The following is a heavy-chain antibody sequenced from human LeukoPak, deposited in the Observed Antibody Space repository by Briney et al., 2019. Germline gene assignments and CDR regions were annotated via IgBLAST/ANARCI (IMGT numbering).Heavy chain of an antibody. CDR3: ARGATYAYYQDY. CDR1: GFTFSSHW. Sequence: GGSLRLSCADSGFTFSSHWMHWVRQAPGKGLVWVSRIKYDASSTSYADSVKGRFTISRDNAKNTLYLQMNSLRAEDTAVYYCARGATYAYYQDYWGQGTLVTVSS. CDR2: IKYDASST. J-gene: IGHJ4*02. D-gene: IGHD1-26*01. V-gene: IGHV3-74*01.